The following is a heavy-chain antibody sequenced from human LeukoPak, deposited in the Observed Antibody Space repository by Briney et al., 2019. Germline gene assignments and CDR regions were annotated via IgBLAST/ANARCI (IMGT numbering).Heavy chain of an antibody. Sequence: SETLSLTCTVSGGSISRGSYYWSWIRQPPEKGLEWIGYIYYSGSTNYNPSLKSRVTISVDRSKNQFSLKLSSVTAADTAVYYCARTSIAARRANAFDIWGQGTMVTVSS. D-gene: IGHD6-6*01. V-gene: IGHV4-61*01. CDR2: IYYSGST. J-gene: IGHJ3*02. CDR1: GGSISRGSYY. CDR3: ARTSIAARRANAFDI.